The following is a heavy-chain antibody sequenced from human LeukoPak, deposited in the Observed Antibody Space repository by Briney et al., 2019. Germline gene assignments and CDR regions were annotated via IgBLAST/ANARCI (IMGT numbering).Heavy chain of an antibody. CDR1: GFTFSVTW. CDR3: TRGAPQADVFDI. D-gene: IGHD1-26*01. J-gene: IGHJ3*02. Sequence: PGGSLRLSCAASGFTFSVTWMSWVRQAPGRGLEWVGRFKSKVAGGTTDYAAPVAARFTISRDDSKNMLYLQMNSVKTEDTGVYYCTRGAPQADVFDIWGQGTMVTVSS. CDR2: FKSKVAGGTT. V-gene: IGHV3-15*01.